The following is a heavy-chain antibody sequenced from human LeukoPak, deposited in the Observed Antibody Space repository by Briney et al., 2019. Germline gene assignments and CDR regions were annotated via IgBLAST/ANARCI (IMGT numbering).Heavy chain of an antibody. D-gene: IGHD6-13*01. CDR3: AKDGAIAAVLHAEYFQH. J-gene: IGHJ1*01. CDR1: GFTFSSYV. V-gene: IGHV3-30*02. CDR2: IRYDGSNK. Sequence: GGSLRLSCAASGFTFSSYVMHWVRQAPGKGLEWVAFIRYDGSNKYYADSVKGRFTISRDNSKNTLYLQMNSLRAEDTAVYYCAKDGAIAAVLHAEYFQHWGQGTLVTVSS.